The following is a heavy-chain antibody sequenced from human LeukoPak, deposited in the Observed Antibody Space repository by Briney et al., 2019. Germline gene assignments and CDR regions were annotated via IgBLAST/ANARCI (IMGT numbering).Heavy chain of an antibody. Sequence: GGSLRLSCAASGFTFSSYAMSWVRQAPGKGLEWVSAISGSGGSTYYADSVKGRFTISRDNSKNTLYLQMNSLRAEDTAVYYCAKDLLLWFGELLREPFDAFDIWGQGTMVTVSS. CDR2: ISGSGGST. CDR3: AKDLLLWFGELLREPFDAFDI. V-gene: IGHV3-23*01. J-gene: IGHJ3*02. CDR1: GFTFSSYA. D-gene: IGHD3-10*01.